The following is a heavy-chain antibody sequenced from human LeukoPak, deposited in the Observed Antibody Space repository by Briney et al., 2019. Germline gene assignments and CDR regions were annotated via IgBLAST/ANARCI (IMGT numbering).Heavy chain of an antibody. J-gene: IGHJ4*02. CDR2: INHSGST. V-gene: IGHV4-34*01. CDR3: ARVRGYHFDY. D-gene: IGHD5-18*01. CDR1: GGSFSGYY. Sequence: SETLSLTCAVYGGSFSGYYWSWIRQPPGKGLEWIGEINHSGSTNYNPSLKSRVTISVDKSKNQFSLKLSSVTAADTAVYYCARVRGYHFDYWGQGTLVTVSS.